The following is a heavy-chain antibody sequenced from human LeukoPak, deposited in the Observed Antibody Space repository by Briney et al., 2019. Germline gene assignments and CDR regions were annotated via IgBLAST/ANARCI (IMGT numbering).Heavy chain of an antibody. J-gene: IGHJ4*02. Sequence: GGSLRLSCAASGFTFSSYSMNWVRQAPGKGLEWVANIRQDGSQKYYVDSVKGRFTISRDNAKNSLYLQMNSLRAEDMALYYCAKDVSSGWYGVDYWGQGTLVTVSS. D-gene: IGHD6-19*01. V-gene: IGHV3-7*03. CDR3: AKDVSSGWYGVDY. CDR1: GFTFSSYS. CDR2: IRQDGSQK.